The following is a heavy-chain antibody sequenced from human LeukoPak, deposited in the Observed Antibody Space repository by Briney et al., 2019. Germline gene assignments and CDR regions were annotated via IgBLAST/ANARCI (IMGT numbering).Heavy chain of an antibody. Sequence: GGSLRLSCAASGFTFSSYGMHWVRQAPGKGLEWVAVISYDGSNKYYADSVKGRFTISRDNSKNTLYLQMNSLRAEDTAVYYCAKDSYYYDSSGYWPAYWGQGTLVTVSS. D-gene: IGHD3-22*01. CDR3: AKDSYYYDSSGYWPAY. J-gene: IGHJ4*02. V-gene: IGHV3-30*18. CDR2: ISYDGSNK. CDR1: GFTFSSYG.